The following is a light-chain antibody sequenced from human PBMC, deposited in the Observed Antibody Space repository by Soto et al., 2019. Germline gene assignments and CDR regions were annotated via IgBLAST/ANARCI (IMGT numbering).Light chain of an antibody. CDR1: SSDIGGYNY. Sequence: QSALTQPRSVSGSPGQSVTISCTGTSSDIGGYNYVSWYQHHPGKAPKLIIFDVSKRPSGMPDRFSGSKSDNTASLTISGLQAEDEADYYCCSYAGRYTLLFGGGTKVTVL. CDR3: CSYAGRYTLL. V-gene: IGLV2-11*01. J-gene: IGLJ2*01. CDR2: DVS.